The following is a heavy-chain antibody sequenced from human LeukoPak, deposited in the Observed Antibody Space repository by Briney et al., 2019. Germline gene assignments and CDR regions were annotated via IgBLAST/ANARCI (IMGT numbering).Heavy chain of an antibody. Sequence: ASVKVSCRASGYTFTGYYMHWVRQAPGQGLEWMGRINPNSGGTNYAQKFQGRVTMTRDTSISTAYMELSRLRSDDTAVYYCARGGGVYWYMDVWGKGTTVTVSS. J-gene: IGHJ6*03. CDR3: ARGGGVYWYMDV. D-gene: IGHD2-15*01. CDR2: INPNSGGT. V-gene: IGHV1-2*06. CDR1: GYTFTGYY.